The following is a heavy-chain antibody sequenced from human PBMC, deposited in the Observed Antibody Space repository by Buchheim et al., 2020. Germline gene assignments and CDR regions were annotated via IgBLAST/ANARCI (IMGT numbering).Heavy chain of an antibody. CDR1: GDSISSSRYY. CDR2: IYMIGST. Sequence: QVQLQESGPGLVKPSQTLSLTCTVSGDSISSSRYYWTWIRQPAGKGLEWIGRIYMIGSTKYHLSLQSRVTISLDTTKNQFSLNLRSVTAADTAVYYCARLPTGSAWFDSWGQGAL. CDR3: ARLPTGSAWFDS. J-gene: IGHJ5*01. V-gene: IGHV4-61*02.